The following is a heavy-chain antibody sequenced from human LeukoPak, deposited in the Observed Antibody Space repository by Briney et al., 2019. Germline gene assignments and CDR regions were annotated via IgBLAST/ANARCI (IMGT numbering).Heavy chain of an antibody. V-gene: IGHV3-11*04. CDR3: ARTSTDCLDC. CDR2: INTGGGSI. CDR1: GFTFRDYN. J-gene: IGHJ4*02. D-gene: IGHD2-21*02. Sequence: GGSLRLSCGASGFTFRDYNMSWIRQAPGKGLEYISYINTGGGSIYYAGSVKGRFTISRDNAKNSLYLQMNNVRAEDTAVYYCARTSTDCLDCWGQGTLVTVSS.